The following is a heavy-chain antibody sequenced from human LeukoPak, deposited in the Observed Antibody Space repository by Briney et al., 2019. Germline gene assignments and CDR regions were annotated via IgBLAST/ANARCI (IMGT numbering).Heavy chain of an antibody. CDR1: GYTFTSYG. CDR2: ISAYNRNT. V-gene: IGHV1-18*01. J-gene: IGHJ5*02. Sequence: GASVKVSCKASGYTFTSYGISWVRQAPGQGPEWMGWISAYNRNTNYTQKLQGRFTMTTDTSTSTAYMELRSLRSDDTAVYYCARDSSGWYWFDPWGQGTLVTVSS. CDR3: ARDSSGWYWFDP. D-gene: IGHD6-19*01.